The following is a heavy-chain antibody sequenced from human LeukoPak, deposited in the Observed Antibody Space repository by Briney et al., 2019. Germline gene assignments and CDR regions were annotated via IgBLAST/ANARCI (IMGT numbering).Heavy chain of an antibody. J-gene: IGHJ5*02. CDR2: IRSSGGTT. V-gene: IGHV3-23*01. Sequence: GGSLRLSCAASGFTFSIYAMSWVRQAPGEGLEWVSGIRSSGGTTYYAASVKGRFTISRDNSENTLYLQMNSLRAEDTAVYYCAGGSGYLITSWGQGTLVTVSS. D-gene: IGHD3-9*01. CDR3: AGGSGYLITS. CDR1: GFTFSIYA.